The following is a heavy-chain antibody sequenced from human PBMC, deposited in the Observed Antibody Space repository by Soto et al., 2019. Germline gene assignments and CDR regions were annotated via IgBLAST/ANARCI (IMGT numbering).Heavy chain of an antibody. CDR3: ARHGGYYFDY. V-gene: IGHV4-34*01. Sequence: ETLSLTCAVYGGSFSGYYWSWIRQPPGKRLEWIGEIGHSGGTVYNPSLESRVTISEDSSDNRFSLKLSSVTAADTAVYYCARHGGYYFDYWGQGAPVTVSS. CDR2: IGHSGGT. CDR1: GGSFSGYY. J-gene: IGHJ4*02. D-gene: IGHD3-16*01.